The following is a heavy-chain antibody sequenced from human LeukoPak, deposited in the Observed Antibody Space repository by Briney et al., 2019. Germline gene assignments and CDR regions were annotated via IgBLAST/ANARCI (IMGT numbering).Heavy chain of an antibody. CDR2: INHGGST. Sequence: PSETLSLSCAVYVGSFSDYYWTWIRQPPGKGLEWIGEINHGGSTNYNPSLKGRITISVVTSKNQFSLKLSSVTAADTAVYYCARQREGYFDLWGRGTLVTVSS. V-gene: IGHV4-34*01. CDR3: ARQREGYFDL. CDR1: VGSFSDYY. J-gene: IGHJ2*01.